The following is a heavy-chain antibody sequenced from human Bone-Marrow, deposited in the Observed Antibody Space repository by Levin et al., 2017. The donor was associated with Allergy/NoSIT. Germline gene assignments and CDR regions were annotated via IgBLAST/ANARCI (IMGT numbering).Heavy chain of an antibody. Sequence: PVASVKVSCKASGYTFTSYDINWVRQATGQGLEWMGWMNPNSGNTGYAQKFQGRVTMTRNTSISTAYMELSSLRSEDTAVYYCARGLGSSSSSGNYYGMDVWGQGTTVTVSS. D-gene: IGHD6-6*01. J-gene: IGHJ6*02. CDR3: ARGLGSSSSSGNYYGMDV. V-gene: IGHV1-8*01. CDR2: MNPNSGNT. CDR1: GYTFTSYD.